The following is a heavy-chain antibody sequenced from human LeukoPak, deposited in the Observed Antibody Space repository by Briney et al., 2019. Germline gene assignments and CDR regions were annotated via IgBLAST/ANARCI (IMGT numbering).Heavy chain of an antibody. V-gene: IGHV3-64D*09. CDR3: VKDKYPVVVAATLDY. CDR2: ISSNGGIT. J-gene: IGHJ4*02. D-gene: IGHD2-15*01. CDR1: GFTFSNYA. Sequence: GGSLRLSCSASGFTFSNYAMHWVRQAPGKGLEYVSDISSNGGITYYADSVRGRFTVSRDNSKNMLYLQMNSLRAEDTAVYYCVKDKYPVVVAATLDYWGQGILVTVSS.